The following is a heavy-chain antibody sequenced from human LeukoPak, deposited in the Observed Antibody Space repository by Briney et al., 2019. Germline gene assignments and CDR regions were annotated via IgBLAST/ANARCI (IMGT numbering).Heavy chain of an antibody. Sequence: SETLSLTCTVSGGSISSYYWSWIRQPAGKGLEWIGRIYTSGSTNYNPSLKSRVTMSVDTSKNQFSLKLSSVTAADTAVYYCARDQENCSGGSCYPNWFDPWGQGTLVTVSS. CDR2: IYTSGST. D-gene: IGHD2-15*01. V-gene: IGHV4-4*07. CDR3: ARDQENCSGGSCYPNWFDP. CDR1: GGSISSYY. J-gene: IGHJ5*02.